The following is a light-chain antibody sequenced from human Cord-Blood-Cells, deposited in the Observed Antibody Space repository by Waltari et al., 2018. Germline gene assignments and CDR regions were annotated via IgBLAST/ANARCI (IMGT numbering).Light chain of an antibody. CDR1: SSDVGGHNY. Sequence: QSALTQPRSVSGAPGQSVTIACTGTSSDVGGHNYVSWYQQHPGKAPKLMIYDVSKRPSGVPVRFSGSKSGNTASLTISGLQAEDEADYYCCSYAGSYVFGGGTKLTVL. J-gene: IGLJ2*01. CDR2: DVS. V-gene: IGLV2-11*01. CDR3: CSYAGSYV.